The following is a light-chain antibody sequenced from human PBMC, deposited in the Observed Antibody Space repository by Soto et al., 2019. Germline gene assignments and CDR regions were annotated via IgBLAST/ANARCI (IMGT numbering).Light chain of an antibody. CDR3: QQLSNWPPT. Sequence: DIQMTHFPSSLSASVGDSVTITCRASQSVSTYLNWYQQKPGEAPKLLIYGASTLQSGVPSRFSGSGSGTEFTLTISSLQPEDFATYYCQQLSNWPPTFGQGTRLEIK. CDR1: QSVSTY. V-gene: IGKV1-9*01. J-gene: IGKJ5*01. CDR2: GAS.